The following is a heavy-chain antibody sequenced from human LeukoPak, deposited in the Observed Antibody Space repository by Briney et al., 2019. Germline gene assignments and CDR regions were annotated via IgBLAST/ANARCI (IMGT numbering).Heavy chain of an antibody. CDR2: VYYSGST. J-gene: IGHJ4*02. V-gene: IGHV4-59*01. CDR1: GGSISNYY. CDR3: ARLPSGSYLTYFDY. Sequence: SETLSLTCTISGGSISNYYWSWIRQPSGKGLEWIGYVYYSGSTNYNPSLRSRVTISIESSKNRFSLNLGSVTAADTAVYYCARLPSGSYLTYFDYWGQGNLVTVSS. D-gene: IGHD1-26*01.